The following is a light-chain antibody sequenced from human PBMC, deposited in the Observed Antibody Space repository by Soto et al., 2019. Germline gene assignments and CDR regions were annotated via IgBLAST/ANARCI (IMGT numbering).Light chain of an antibody. J-gene: IGKJ2*01. V-gene: IGKV1-39*01. CDR3: QQTYSDPHT. Sequence: DIQMPRFPSPLPPPVGARAPIPSRPSQRIKTFLNWYQRKPGKAPEVLIYGASNLQSGVPSRFSGSGSGTEFTVTISSLQPEDFGTYFCQQTYSDPHTFGPGTKLE. CDR1: QRIKTF. CDR2: GAS.